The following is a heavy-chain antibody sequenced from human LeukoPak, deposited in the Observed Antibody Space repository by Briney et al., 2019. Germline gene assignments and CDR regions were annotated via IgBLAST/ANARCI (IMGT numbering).Heavy chain of an antibody. CDR3: AGFYGSGSYYSDYYYGMDV. V-gene: IGHV4-59*08. CDR2: IYYSGST. J-gene: IGHJ6*02. Sequence: SETLSLTCTVSGGSISSYYWSWIRQPPGKGLKWIGYIYYSGSTNYNPSLKSRVTISVDTSKNQFSLKLSSVTAADTAVYYCAGFYGSGSYYSDYYYGMDVWGQGTTVTVSS. D-gene: IGHD3-10*01. CDR1: GGSISSYY.